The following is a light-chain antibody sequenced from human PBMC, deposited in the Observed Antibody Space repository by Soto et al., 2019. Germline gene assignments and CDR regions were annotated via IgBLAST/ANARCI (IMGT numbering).Light chain of an antibody. CDR3: QQYYDWPPLT. J-gene: IGKJ4*01. V-gene: IGKV3-15*01. Sequence: EIVMTRSPATLSVSSGERATLSCRASQSIMFSLAWYQQKPGQAPRLLISGASTRATGIPARFSGSGSGKEFTLTISSLQSEDFAVYYCQQYYDWPPLTFGGGTKVEIK. CDR2: GAS. CDR1: QSIMFS.